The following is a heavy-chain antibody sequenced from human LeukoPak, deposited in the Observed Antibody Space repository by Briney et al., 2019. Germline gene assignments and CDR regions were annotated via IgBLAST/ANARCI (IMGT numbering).Heavy chain of an antibody. CDR1: GYTFTSYG. CDR3: ARVGLYYYYGMDV. J-gene: IGHJ6*04. Sequence: GASVKVSCKASGYTFTSYGISWVRQAPGQGLEWMGWISAYNGNTNYAQKLQGRVTMTRDTSTSTVYMELSSLRSEDTAVYYCARVGLYYYYGMDVWGKGTTVTVSS. D-gene: IGHD3/OR15-3a*01. CDR2: ISAYNGNT. V-gene: IGHV1-18*04.